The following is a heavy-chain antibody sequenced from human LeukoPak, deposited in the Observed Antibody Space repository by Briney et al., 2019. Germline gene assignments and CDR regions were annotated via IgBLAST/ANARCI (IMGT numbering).Heavy chain of an antibody. D-gene: IGHD3-22*01. CDR2: ISGSGGVT. J-gene: IGHJ4*02. CDR3: AKDGYYYDSSAYYVIYYFDS. Sequence: GGSLRLSCAASEFTFSSHAMSWVRQAPGKGLEWVSIISGSGGVTYYADSVKGRFTISRDNSKNTLYLQMNSLRAEDTAVYCCAKDGYYYDSSAYYVIYYFDSWGQGTLVTVSS. CDR1: EFTFSSHA. V-gene: IGHV3-23*01.